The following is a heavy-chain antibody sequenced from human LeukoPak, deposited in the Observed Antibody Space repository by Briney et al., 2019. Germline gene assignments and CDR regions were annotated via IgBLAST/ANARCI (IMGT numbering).Heavy chain of an antibody. CDR3: ARETGGSIYYFDY. CDR1: GFTFSSYS. Sequence: GGSLRLSCAASGFTFSSYSMNWVRQAPGKGLEWVSYISSSSSTIYYADSVKGRFTISRDNAKNSLYLQMNSLRAEDTAVYYCARETGGSIYYFDYWGQGTLVTVSS. CDR2: ISSSSSTI. V-gene: IGHV3-48*04. D-gene: IGHD1-26*01. J-gene: IGHJ4*02.